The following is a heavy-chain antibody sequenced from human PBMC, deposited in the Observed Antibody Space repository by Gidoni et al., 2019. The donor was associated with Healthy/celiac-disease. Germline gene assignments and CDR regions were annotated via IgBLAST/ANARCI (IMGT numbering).Heavy chain of an antibody. D-gene: IGHD6-19*01. CDR1: GGSISSYY. V-gene: IGHV4-59*01. CDR2: IYYSGST. Sequence: VQLQESGPGLVKPSETLSLPCTASGGSISSYYWSWIRQPPGKGLEWIGYIYYSGSTNYNPSLKSRVTISVDTSKNQFSLKLSSVTAADTAVYYCARDSSGWFDYWGQGTLVTVSS. J-gene: IGHJ4*02. CDR3: ARDSSGWFDY.